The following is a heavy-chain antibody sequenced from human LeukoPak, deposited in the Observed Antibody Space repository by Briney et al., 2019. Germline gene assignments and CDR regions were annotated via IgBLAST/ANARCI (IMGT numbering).Heavy chain of an antibody. CDR2: INHSGYT. Sequence: SETLSLTCAVSGVSFDDYYWSWVRQTPGKGLEWIGEINHSGYTNDSPSLKSRVTLSIDTSRKQFSLNLRSVTVADAGIYYCTRMTTGHDYWGQGTLVTVSS. CDR3: TRMTTGHDY. D-gene: IGHD4-17*01. CDR1: GVSFDDYY. V-gene: IGHV4-34*01. J-gene: IGHJ4*02.